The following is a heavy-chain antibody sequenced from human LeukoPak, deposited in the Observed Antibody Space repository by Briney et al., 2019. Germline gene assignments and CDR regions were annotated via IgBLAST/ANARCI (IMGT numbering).Heavy chain of an antibody. CDR2: INPSGGSTT. D-gene: IGHD3-9*01. CDR1: GYTFTCYY. J-gene: IGHJ4*02. Sequence: GASVKVSCKASGYTFTCYYMHWVRQAPGQGPEWMGVINPSGGSTTSYAQKIQGRVTMTRDTSMSTVTMELSSLRSEDTAVYYCARGPRRYFDFWGQGTLVTVSS. V-gene: IGHV1-46*01. CDR3: ARGPRRYFDF.